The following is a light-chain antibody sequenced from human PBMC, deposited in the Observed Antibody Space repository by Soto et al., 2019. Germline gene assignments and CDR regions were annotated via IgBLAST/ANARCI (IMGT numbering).Light chain of an antibody. CDR1: QSVSSN. J-gene: IGKJ1*01. Sequence: EILMTQSPATLSVSPGERGTLSCRASQSVSSNLAWYQQKPGQAPRLIIYGASTRANGIPARFSGSGSGTEFTLTISSLQSEDFAAYYCQQYNNWPSWTFGQGTKVDIK. CDR2: GAS. CDR3: QQYNNWPSWT. V-gene: IGKV3-15*01.